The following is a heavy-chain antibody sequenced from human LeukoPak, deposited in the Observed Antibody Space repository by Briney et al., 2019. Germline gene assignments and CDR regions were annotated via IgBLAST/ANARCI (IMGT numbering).Heavy chain of an antibody. J-gene: IGHJ5*02. Sequence: GESLKISCKGSGYSFTSYWIGWVRQMPGKGLEWMGITYPGDSHTRYSPSFQGQVTISADKSISTAYLQWSSLKASDTAMYYCARLVVAATSWFDPWGQGTLVTVSS. D-gene: IGHD2-15*01. CDR2: TYPGDSHT. CDR3: ARLVVAATSWFDP. CDR1: GYSFTSYW. V-gene: IGHV5-51*01.